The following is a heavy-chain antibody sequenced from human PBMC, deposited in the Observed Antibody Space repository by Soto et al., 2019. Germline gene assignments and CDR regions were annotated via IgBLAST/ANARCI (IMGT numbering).Heavy chain of an antibody. D-gene: IGHD6-13*01. J-gene: IGHJ4*02. CDR3: AVFSSSIYYFDY. Sequence: SETLSLTCTVSGGSISGYYWSWIRQPPGKGLEWIGYIYYSGSTNYNPSLKSRVTISVDTSKNQFSLKLSSVTAADTAVYYCAVFSSSIYYFDYWGQGTLVTVSS. CDR1: GGSISGYY. CDR2: IYYSGST. V-gene: IGHV4-59*01.